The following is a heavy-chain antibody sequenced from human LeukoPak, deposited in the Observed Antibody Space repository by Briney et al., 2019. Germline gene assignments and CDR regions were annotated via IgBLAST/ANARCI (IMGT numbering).Heavy chain of an antibody. CDR2: ISHDGSHK. Sequence: GGSLRLSCVASGFNFSSFSMHWVRQAPGNGLEWVAVISHDGSHKSYADSVRGRFTISRDNSKNTLSLQMNTLRPEDTALFYCARDPNRLADYGGDYFDHWGQGTLVTVSS. J-gene: IGHJ4*02. D-gene: IGHD4-23*01. CDR1: GFNFSSFS. CDR3: ARDPNRLADYGGDYFDH. V-gene: IGHV3-30*04.